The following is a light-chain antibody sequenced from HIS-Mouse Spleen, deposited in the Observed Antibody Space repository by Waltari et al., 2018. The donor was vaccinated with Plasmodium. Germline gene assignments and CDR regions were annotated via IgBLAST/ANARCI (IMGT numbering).Light chain of an antibody. CDR1: QSISSY. CDR2: AAS. V-gene: IGKV1-39*01. CDR3: QQSYSTPPT. Sequence: DIQMTQSPSSLPASVADRVTITCRASQSISSYLNWYQQKPGKAPKLLIYAASRLQSGVPSRFSGSGSGTDFTLTISSLQPEDFATYYCQQSYSTPPTFGGGTKVEIK. J-gene: IGKJ4*01.